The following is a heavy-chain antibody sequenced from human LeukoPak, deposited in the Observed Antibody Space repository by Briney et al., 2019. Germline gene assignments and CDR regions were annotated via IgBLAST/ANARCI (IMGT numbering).Heavy chain of an antibody. CDR2: INHSGST. D-gene: IGHD3-10*01. V-gene: IGHV4-34*01. CDR1: GFTFSSYS. CDR3: ARVGPLYYGSGSYYRRNWFDP. Sequence: PGGSLRLSCAGSGFTFSSYSMNWVRQPPGKGLEWIGEINHSGSTNYNPSLKSRVTISVDTSKNQFSLKLSSVTAADTAVYYCARVGPLYYGSGSYYRRNWFDPWGQGTLVTVSS. J-gene: IGHJ5*02.